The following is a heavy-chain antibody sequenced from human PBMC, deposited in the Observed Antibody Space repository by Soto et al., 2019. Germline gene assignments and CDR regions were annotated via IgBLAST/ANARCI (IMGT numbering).Heavy chain of an antibody. CDR2: IVVGNGHT. D-gene: IGHD2-15*01. V-gene: IGHV1-58*01. CDR3: ARLEDCSGGSCYAAGFDY. J-gene: IGHJ4*02. Sequence: GASVKVSCKASGFTFGSSAVQWVRQARGQRLEWIGWIVVGNGHTNYAQKLQGRVTMTTDTSTSTAYMELRSLRSDDTAVYYCARLEDCSGGSCYAAGFDYWGQGTLVTVSS. CDR1: GFTFGSSA.